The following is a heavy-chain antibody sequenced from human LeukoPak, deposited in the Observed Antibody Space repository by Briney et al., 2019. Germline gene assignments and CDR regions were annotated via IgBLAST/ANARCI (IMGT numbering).Heavy chain of an antibody. D-gene: IGHD3-22*01. Sequence: SGTLSLTCTVSGDSINSLDLWSWVRQPPGKGLEWIGEMYLSGTTHSNPSVKSRVTISVDKSKNQFSLKLSSVTAADTAVYYCARGLNYYDRNQGYWGQGTLVTVSS. CDR3: ARGLNYYDRNQGY. CDR1: GDSINSLDL. V-gene: IGHV4-4*02. J-gene: IGHJ4*02. CDR2: MYLSGTT.